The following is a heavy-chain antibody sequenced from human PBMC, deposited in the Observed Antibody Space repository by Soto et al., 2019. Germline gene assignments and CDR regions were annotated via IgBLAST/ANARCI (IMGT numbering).Heavy chain of an antibody. V-gene: IGHV3-23*01. CDR1: GFTFSNYA. CDR2: ISGSGGST. J-gene: IGHJ5*02. D-gene: IGHD6-6*01. CDR3: AKRDDIAASPDSKWFDP. Sequence: GGSLRLSCAASGFTFSNYAMSWVRQAPGKGLEWVSVISGSGGSTYYADSVKGRFTISRDNSKNTLYLQMNSLRAEDTAVYYCAKRDDIAASPDSKWFDPWGQGTLVTVSS.